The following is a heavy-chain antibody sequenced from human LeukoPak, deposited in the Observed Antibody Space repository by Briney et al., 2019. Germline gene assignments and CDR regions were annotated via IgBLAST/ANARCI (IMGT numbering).Heavy chain of an antibody. Sequence: QPGGSLRLSCAASGLTFSSYGMHWVRQAPGKGLEWVAVISYDGSNKYYADSVKGRFTISRDNSKNTLYLQMNSLRAEDTAVYYCARTGRPYLVATMDFDYWGQGTLVTVSS. CDR2: ISYDGSNK. V-gene: IGHV3-30*03. CDR3: ARTGRPYLVATMDFDY. CDR1: GLTFSSYG. D-gene: IGHD5-12*01. J-gene: IGHJ4*02.